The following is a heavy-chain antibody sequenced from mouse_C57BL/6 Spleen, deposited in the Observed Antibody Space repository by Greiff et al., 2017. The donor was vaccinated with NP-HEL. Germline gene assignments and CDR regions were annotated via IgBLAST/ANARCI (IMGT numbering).Heavy chain of an antibody. V-gene: IGHV1-62-2*01. J-gene: IGHJ4*01. CDR3: ARHETSYSNYDYAMDY. CDR2: FYPGSGSI. D-gene: IGHD2-5*01. Sequence: VKLMESGAELVKPGASVKLSCKASGYTFTEYTIHWVKQRSGQGLEWIGWFYPGSGSIKYNEKFKDNATLTADKSSSTVYMELSRLTSEDSAVYFGARHETSYSNYDYAMDYWGQGTSVTVSS. CDR1: GYTFTEYT.